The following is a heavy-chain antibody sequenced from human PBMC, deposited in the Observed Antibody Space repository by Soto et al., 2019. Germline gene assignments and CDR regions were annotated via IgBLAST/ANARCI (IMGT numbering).Heavy chain of an antibody. CDR2: IYYSGSTT. D-gene: IGHD6-19*01. J-gene: IGHJ4*02. CDR3: ARGYSSGPDY. CDR1: GDSIIRYY. Sequence: SETLSLTCTVSGDSIIRYYWSWIRQPPGKGPEWIGYIYYSGSTTTYADSVKGRFTIFRHNAKNTLYLQLNSLRAEDTALYYCARGYSSGPDYWGQGTLVTVSS. V-gene: IGHV4-59*12.